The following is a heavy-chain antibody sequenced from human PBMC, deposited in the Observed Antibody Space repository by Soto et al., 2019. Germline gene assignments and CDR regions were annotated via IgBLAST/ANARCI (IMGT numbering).Heavy chain of an antibody. J-gene: IGHJ4*02. D-gene: IGHD3-22*01. CDR1: GGSVSSGSYY. Sequence: QVQLQESGPGLVKPSETLSLTCTVSGGSVSSGSYYWSWIRQPPGKGLEWIGYIYYSGSTNYNPPLKSRVTISVDTSKNQFSLKLSSVTAADTAVYYWAVIVVVGGYYFDYWGQGTLVTVSS. V-gene: IGHV4-61*01. CDR2: IYYSGST. CDR3: AVIVVVGGYYFDY.